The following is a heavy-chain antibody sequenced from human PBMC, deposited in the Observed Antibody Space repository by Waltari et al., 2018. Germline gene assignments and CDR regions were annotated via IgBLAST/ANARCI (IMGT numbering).Heavy chain of an antibody. Sequence: QVQLVQSGAEVKKPGASVKVSCKASGYTFTSYGISWVRQAPGQGRGWMGWISAYNGNTNSGQTLQGRVTMTAETSTSTAYMELRSLRSDDTAVYYCARDRSGSYGQTGYYYYAMDVWGQGTTVTVSS. CDR3: ARDRSGSYGQTGYYYYAMDV. V-gene: IGHV1-18*01. CDR2: ISAYNGNT. CDR1: GYTFTSYG. J-gene: IGHJ6*02. D-gene: IGHD1-26*01.